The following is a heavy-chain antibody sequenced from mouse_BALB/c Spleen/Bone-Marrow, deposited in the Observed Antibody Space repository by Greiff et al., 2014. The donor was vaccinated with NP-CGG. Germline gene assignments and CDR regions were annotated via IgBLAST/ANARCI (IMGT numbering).Heavy chain of an antibody. CDR2: IWAGGST. CDR3: ASPNAWFAY. V-gene: IGHV2-9*02. CDR1: GFSLTSYG. J-gene: IGHJ3*01. Sequence: QVQLKESRPGLVAPSQSLSITCTVSGFSLTSYGVHWVRQPPGKGLEWLGVIWAGGSTNYNSALMSRLSISKDNSKSQVFLKMDSLQTDDTAMYYCASPNAWFAYWGQGTLVTVSA.